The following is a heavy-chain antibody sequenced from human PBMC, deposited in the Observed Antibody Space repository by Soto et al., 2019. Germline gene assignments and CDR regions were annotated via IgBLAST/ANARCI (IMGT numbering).Heavy chain of an antibody. V-gene: IGHV1-2*02. CDR1: GYTFTGYS. CDR2: INPNSGGT. J-gene: IGHJ4*02. D-gene: IGHD6-13*01. Sequence: ASVKVSCKASGYTFTGYSMHWVRQAPGQGLEWMGWINPNSGGTNYAQKFQGRVTMTRDTSISTAYMELSRLRSDDTAVYYCARARTSIAAAGTSYFDYCGKGTMVTVSS. CDR3: ARARTSIAAAGTSYFDY.